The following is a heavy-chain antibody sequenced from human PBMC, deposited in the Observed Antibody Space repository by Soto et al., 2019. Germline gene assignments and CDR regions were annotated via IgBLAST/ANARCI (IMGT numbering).Heavy chain of an antibody. V-gene: IGHV3-23*01. Sequence: GGSLRLSCAASGFTFSSFAINWVRQAPGKGLEWVSVISGSGGSTYYADSVKGRFTISRDNSKNTLYLQMNSLRAEDTAVYYCAKDLGELDPTGYYYMDVWGKGTTVTVSS. CDR3: AKDLGELDPTGYYYMDV. CDR2: ISGSGGST. CDR1: GFTFSSFA. D-gene: IGHD1-1*01. J-gene: IGHJ6*03.